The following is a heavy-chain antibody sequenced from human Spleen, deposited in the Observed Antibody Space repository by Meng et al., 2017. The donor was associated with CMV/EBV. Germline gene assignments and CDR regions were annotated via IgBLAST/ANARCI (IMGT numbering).Heavy chain of an antibody. CDR3: ARLGGDFWSGYSSYGMDV. CDR1: GGSFSGYY. D-gene: IGHD3-3*01. Sequence: SETLSLTCAVYGGSFSGYYWSWIRQHPGKGLEWIGYIYYSGSTYYNPSLKSRVTISVDTSKNQFSLKLSSVTAADTAVYYCARLGGDFWSGYSSYGMDVWGQGTTVTVSS. J-gene: IGHJ6*02. CDR2: IYYSGST. V-gene: IGHV4-34*01.